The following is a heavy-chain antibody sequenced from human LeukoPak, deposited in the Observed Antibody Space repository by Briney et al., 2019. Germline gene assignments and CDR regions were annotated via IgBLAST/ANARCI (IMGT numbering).Heavy chain of an antibody. Sequence: ASVKVSCKASGYTFTGYYMHWVRQAPGQGLEWMGWINPNSGGTNYAQKFQGRVTMTRDTSISTAYVELSRLRSDDTAVYYCARAKVGATAGFDYWGQGTLVTVSS. CDR1: GYTFTGYY. J-gene: IGHJ4*02. CDR3: ARAKVGATAGFDY. D-gene: IGHD1-26*01. V-gene: IGHV1-2*02. CDR2: INPNSGGT.